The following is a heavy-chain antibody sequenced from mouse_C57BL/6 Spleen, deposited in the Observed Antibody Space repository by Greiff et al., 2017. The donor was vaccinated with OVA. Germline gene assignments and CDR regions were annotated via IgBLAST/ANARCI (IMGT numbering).Heavy chain of an antibody. Sequence: QVQLQQSGAELARPGASVKLSCKASGYTFTSYGISWVKQRTGQGLEWIGEIYPRSGNTYYNEKFKGKATLTADKSSSTAYMELRSLTSEDSAVYFCARGGESSYYFDYWGQGTTLTVSS. CDR3: ARGGESSYYFDY. CDR1: GYTFTSYG. J-gene: IGHJ2*01. CDR2: IYPRSGNT. D-gene: IGHD3-2*01. V-gene: IGHV1-81*01.